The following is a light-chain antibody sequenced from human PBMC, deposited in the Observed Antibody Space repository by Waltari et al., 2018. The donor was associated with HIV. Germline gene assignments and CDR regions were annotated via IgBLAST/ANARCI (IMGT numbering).Light chain of an antibody. CDR2: DND. Sequence: QSVLTQPPSASGTAGQRVTISCSGRDSNIGRDYIYWYQQVPGAAPRLLIYDNDQRPSGFQARFSGSKSGTSGSLVISGLRSEDEANYYCASYDLDMSNLLFGGGTAVTVL. CDR3: ASYDLDMSNLL. V-gene: IGLV1-47*01. J-gene: IGLJ2*01. CDR1: DSNIGRDY.